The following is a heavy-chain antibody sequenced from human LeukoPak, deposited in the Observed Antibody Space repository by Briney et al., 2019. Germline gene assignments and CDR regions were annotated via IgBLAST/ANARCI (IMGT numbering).Heavy chain of an antibody. J-gene: IGHJ4*02. Sequence: GGSLRLSCAASGFTFSSYWMSWVRQAPGKGLEWVANIKQDGSEKYYADSVKGRSTISRDNAKNSLYLQMNSLRAEDTAVYYCAPPPTGYYYDSSGYPLGDYWGQGTLVTVSS. CDR2: IKQDGSEK. CDR3: APPPTGYYYDSSGYPLGDY. CDR1: GFTFSSYW. V-gene: IGHV3-7*03. D-gene: IGHD3-22*01.